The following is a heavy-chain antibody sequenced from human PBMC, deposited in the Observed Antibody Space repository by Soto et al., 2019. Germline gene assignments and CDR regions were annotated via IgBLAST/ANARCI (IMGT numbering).Heavy chain of an antibody. V-gene: IGHV4-4*07. CDR1: GASISGFY. CDR3: VRDGTKTLRDWFDP. CDR2: IYATGTT. J-gene: IGHJ5*02. Sequence: SETLSLTCTVSGASISGFYWSWIRKSAGKGLEWIGRIYATGTTDYNPSLKSRVMMSVDTSKKQFSLKLRSVTAADTAVYYCVRDGTKTLRDWFDPWGQGISVTVLL. D-gene: IGHD1-1*01.